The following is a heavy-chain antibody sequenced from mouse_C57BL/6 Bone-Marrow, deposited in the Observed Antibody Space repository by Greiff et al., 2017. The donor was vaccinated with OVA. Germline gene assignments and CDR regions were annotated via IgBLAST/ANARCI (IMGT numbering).Heavy chain of an antibody. CDR2: IDPNSGGT. J-gene: IGHJ4*01. CDR1: GYTFTSYW. D-gene: IGHD1-1*01. CDR3: ARSANYYHYAMDY. Sequence: QVQLKQPGAELVKPGASVKLSCKASGYTFTSYWMHWVKQRPGRDLEWIGRIDPNSGGTKYNEKFKSKATLTVDKPSSTAYMQLSSLTSEDSAVYYCARSANYYHYAMDYWGQGTSVTVSS. V-gene: IGHV1-72*01.